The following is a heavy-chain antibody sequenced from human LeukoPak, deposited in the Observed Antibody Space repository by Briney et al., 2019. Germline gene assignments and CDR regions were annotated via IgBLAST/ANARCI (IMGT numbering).Heavy chain of an antibody. CDR1: GFSFSDHY. V-gene: IGHV3-11*01. CDR2: ITSSGRST. CDR3: TRDPDYGDPD. J-gene: IGHJ4*02. Sequence: GGSLRLSCTASGFSFSDHYMTWMRHAPGKGLEWISYITSSGRSTDYTDSVKGRFIISRDNAMNSLFLQMGSLRVDDTAVYYCTRDPDYGDPDWGQGTLVTVSS. D-gene: IGHD2-21*01.